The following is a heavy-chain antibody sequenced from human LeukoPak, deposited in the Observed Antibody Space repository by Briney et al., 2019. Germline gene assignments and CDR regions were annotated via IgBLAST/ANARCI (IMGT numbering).Heavy chain of an antibody. CDR3: VRGIEY. J-gene: IGHJ4*02. CDR1: GFTFSSYW. V-gene: IGHV3-7*01. CDR2: IKEDGSEI. Sequence: GGSLRLSCAASGFTFSSYWMNWVRQAPGKGLEWVANIKEDGSEIYYVDSVKGRFTISRDNAKNALFLQMNSLRAEDTAVYYCVRGIEYWGQGTLVTVSS.